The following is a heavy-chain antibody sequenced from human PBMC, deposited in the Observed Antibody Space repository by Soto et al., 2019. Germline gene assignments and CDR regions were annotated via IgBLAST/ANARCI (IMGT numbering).Heavy chain of an antibody. V-gene: IGHV1-18*01. J-gene: IGHJ4*02. CDR1: GYTPTNYD. CDR3: XXXXXXXXXXXAFDN. CDR2: ISAYNGNT. Sequence: QVPLVQSGAEVKKPGASVTVSCKTSGYTPTNYDIGWVRQAPGQGLEWMGWISAYNGNTNSAQKLQGRLTMTTDTXTXXXXXXXXXXXXXXXXXXXXXXXXXXXXXXXAFDNWGQGTLVTVSS.